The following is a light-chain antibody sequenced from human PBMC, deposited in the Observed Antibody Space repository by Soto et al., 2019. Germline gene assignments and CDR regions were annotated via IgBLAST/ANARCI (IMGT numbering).Light chain of an antibody. CDR3: SSYASSSSYV. Sequence: QSALTQPASVSGSPGQSITVSCTGSTSDVGTYDYVSWYQHHPGKAPKLIISEVNKRPSGVSNRFSGSKSGNTASLTISGLQAEDEVDYYCSSYASSSSYVFGGGTKVTVL. J-gene: IGLJ1*01. CDR2: EVN. V-gene: IGLV2-14*01. CDR1: TSDVGTYDY.